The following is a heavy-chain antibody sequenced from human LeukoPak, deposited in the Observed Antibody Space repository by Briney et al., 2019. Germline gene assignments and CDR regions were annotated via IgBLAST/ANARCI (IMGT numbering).Heavy chain of an antibody. CDR1: GYTFTGYY. Sequence: GASVKVSCKASGYTFTGYYMHWVRQATGQGLEWMGWMNPNSGNTGYAQKFQGRVTMTRNTSISTAYMELSSLRSEDTAVYYCARGGIAAAGRRGRYNWFDPWGQGTLVTVSS. J-gene: IGHJ5*02. CDR2: MNPNSGNT. V-gene: IGHV1-8*02. D-gene: IGHD6-13*01. CDR3: ARGGIAAAGRRGRYNWFDP.